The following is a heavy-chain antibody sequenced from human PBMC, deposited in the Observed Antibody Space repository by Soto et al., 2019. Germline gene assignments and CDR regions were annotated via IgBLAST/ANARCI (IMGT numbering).Heavy chain of an antibody. V-gene: IGHV4-4*02. CDR1: GGSISSSNW. D-gene: IGHD6-19*01. Sequence: QVQLQESGPGLVKPSGTLSLTCAVSGGSISSSNWWSWVRQPPGKGLEWIGEIYHSGSTNYNPSLQSRVTISVDKSKNQFSLKLSSVTAADTAVYYCARCLLDPIAVAGYFDYWGQGTLVTVSS. CDR2: IYHSGST. CDR3: ARCLLDPIAVAGYFDY. J-gene: IGHJ4*02.